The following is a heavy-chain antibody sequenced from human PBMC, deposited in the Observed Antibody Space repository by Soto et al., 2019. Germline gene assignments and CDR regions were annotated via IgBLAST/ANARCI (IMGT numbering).Heavy chain of an antibody. J-gene: IGHJ6*02. CDR3: AKDLSRYYYYGMDA. V-gene: IGHV3-30*18. CDR1: GFTLSSYG. Sequence: GGSLRLSCAASGFTLSSYGMHWVRQAPGKGLEWVAVISYDGSNKYYADSVKGRFTISRDNSKNTLYLQMNSLRAEDTAVYYCAKDLSRYYYYGMDAWGQGTTVTVSS. CDR2: ISYDGSNK.